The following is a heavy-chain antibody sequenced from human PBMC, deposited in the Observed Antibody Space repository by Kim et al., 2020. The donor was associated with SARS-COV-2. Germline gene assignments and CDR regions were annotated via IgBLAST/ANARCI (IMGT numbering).Heavy chain of an antibody. J-gene: IGHJ6*02. CDR1: GYKFTTYW. CDR2: IYPGDSDT. V-gene: IGHV5-51*01. D-gene: IGHD3-16*01. Sequence: GESLKISCKGSGYKFTTYWIGWVRQMPGKDLEWMGIIYPGDSDTRYSPSFQGQVTISVDKSISTAYLHWSSLKASDTAMYYCARHGGASVIALRLDVWGQGTTVTVSS. CDR3: ARHGGASVIALRLDV.